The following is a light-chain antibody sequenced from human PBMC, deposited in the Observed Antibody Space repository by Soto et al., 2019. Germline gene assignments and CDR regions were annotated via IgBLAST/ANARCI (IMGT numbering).Light chain of an antibody. CDR3: QQYNSSPWT. J-gene: IGKJ1*01. Sequence: DIQMTQSPSTLSASVGDRVTITCRASQSISSWLAWYQQKPGKAPKLLIYKASSLGSEVPSRFSGSGSGTEFTLTISSLQPDDFATYYCQQYNSSPWTFGQGTKVEIK. CDR2: KAS. CDR1: QSISSW. V-gene: IGKV1-5*03.